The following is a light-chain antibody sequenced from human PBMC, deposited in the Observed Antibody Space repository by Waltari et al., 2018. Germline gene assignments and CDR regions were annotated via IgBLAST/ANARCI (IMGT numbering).Light chain of an antibody. CDR2: RNN. CDR3: AAWDDSLDGHVV. J-gene: IGLJ2*01. Sequence: QSVLTQPPSASGTPGQRVTIPCSGSSSNIGGNAVHWYQQVPGTAPKLLIYRNNQRPSGVPDRFSGSKSGTSASLAISGLQSDDEANYYCAAWDDSLDGHVVFGGGTKLTVL. CDR1: SSNIGGNA. V-gene: IGLV1-44*01.